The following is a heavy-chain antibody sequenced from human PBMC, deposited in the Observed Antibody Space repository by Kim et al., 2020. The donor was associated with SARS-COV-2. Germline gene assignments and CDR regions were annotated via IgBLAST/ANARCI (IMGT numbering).Heavy chain of an antibody. Sequence: YTNKHTSTNPSIKRRVTISLDTSKNQFSRTLTSVTAADTAVYYCARVFENWGQGILVTVSS. CDR3: ARVFEN. CDR2: YTNKHT. J-gene: IGHJ4*02. V-gene: IGHV4-4*07.